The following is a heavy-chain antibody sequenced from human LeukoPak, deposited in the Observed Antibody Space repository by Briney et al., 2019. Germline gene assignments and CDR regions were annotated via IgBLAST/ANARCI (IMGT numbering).Heavy chain of an antibody. CDR1: GYTFTGYY. V-gene: IGHV1-2*06. CDR3: ARALAYCGGDCYSDV. CDR2: INPNSGGT. J-gene: IGHJ4*02. Sequence: GASVKVSCKASGYTFTGYYMHWVRQAPGQGLEWMGRINPNSGGTNYAQKFQGRVTMTRDTSISTAYMELSRLRSDDTAVYYCARALAYCGGDCYSDVWGQGTLVTVSS. D-gene: IGHD2-21*02.